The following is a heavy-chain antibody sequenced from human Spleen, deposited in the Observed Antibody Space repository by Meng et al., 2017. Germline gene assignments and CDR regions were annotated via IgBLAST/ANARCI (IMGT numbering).Heavy chain of an antibody. Sequence: GESLKISCAASGFTFSSYAMSWVRQAPGKGLEWVSTISVSGRDTYYADSVRGRFTISRDTSKNTLYLHMNSLRAEDTAVYYCARDREAVAGPYYFDYWGQGTLVTVSS. CDR3: ARDREAVAGPYYFDY. CDR1: GFTFSSYA. V-gene: IGHV3-23*01. D-gene: IGHD6-19*01. J-gene: IGHJ4*02. CDR2: ISVSGRDT.